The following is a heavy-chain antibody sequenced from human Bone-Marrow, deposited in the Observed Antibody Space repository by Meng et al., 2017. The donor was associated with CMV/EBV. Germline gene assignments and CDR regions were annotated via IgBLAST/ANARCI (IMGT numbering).Heavy chain of an antibody. Sequence: SETLSLTCTVSGGSISSYYWSWIRQPPGKGLEWIGYIYYSGSTNYNPSLKSRVTISVDTSKNQFSLKLSSVTAADTAVYYCARTVVPAANNWFDPWGQGPLVTVYS. CDR1: GGSISSYY. CDR3: ARTVVPAANNWFDP. CDR2: IYYSGST. D-gene: IGHD2-2*01. J-gene: IGHJ5*02. V-gene: IGHV4-59*01.